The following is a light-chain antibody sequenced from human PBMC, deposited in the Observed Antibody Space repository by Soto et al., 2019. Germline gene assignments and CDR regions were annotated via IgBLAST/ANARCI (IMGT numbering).Light chain of an antibody. CDR1: SSDVGGYNY. J-gene: IGLJ2*01. CDR2: EVS. V-gene: IGLV2-14*01. Sequence: QSALTQPASVSGSPGQSITISCTGTSSDVGGYNYVSWYQQHPGKAPKLMIYEVSNRPSGVSNRFSGSKSGNTASLTISGLQAEDEADYYCSSDRSTNTLEGVVCGGTQLTVL. CDR3: SSDRSTNTLEGV.